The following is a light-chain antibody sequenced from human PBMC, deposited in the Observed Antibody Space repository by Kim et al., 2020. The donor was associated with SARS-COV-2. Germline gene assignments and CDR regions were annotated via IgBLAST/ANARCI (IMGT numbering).Light chain of an antibody. Sequence: DIQMTQSPSSLSASVGDGATISCRASQDIGNSVAWYQHRPGKAPKLLVYGAFRLESGVPSRFSGAVSGTYYSLIISSLQPEDFATYFCQQYYSTPRVSFGGGTKVDIK. V-gene: IGKV1-NL1*01. CDR3: QQYYSTPRVS. J-gene: IGKJ4*01. CDR2: GAF. CDR1: QDIGNS.